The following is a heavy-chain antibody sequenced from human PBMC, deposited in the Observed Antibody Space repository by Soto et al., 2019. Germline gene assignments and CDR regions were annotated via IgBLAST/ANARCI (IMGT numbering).Heavy chain of an antibody. Sequence: QVQLQESGPGLVKPSETLSLTCTVSGGSISSYYWSWIRQPPGKGLEWIGYIYYRGSTNYNPSLKSRVPISVDTAKNQFSLKLSSVTAADTAVYYCASTRGLVVVTSYFQHWGQGTLVTVSS. CDR2: IYYRGST. CDR1: GGSISSYY. V-gene: IGHV4-59*08. D-gene: IGHD3-22*01. CDR3: ASTRGLVVVTSYFQH. J-gene: IGHJ1*01.